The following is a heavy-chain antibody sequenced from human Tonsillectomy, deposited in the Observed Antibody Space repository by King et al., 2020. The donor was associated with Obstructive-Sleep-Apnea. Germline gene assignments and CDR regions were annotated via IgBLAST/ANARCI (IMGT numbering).Heavy chain of an antibody. Sequence: VQLVESGGGLVQPGGSLRLSCAASGFTFSRFWMTWVXQAPGKGLEWVANINEDGSEKYYVASVKGRFTVSRDNAKNSLFLQMDSLRAEDTAVYYCARVVEKIVVPESAVDYYYYGMDVWGQGTTVTVSS. CDR3: ARVVEKIVVPESAVDYYYYGMDV. D-gene: IGHD2-21*01. CDR2: INEDGSEK. CDR1: GFTFSRFW. J-gene: IGHJ6*02. V-gene: IGHV3-7*01.